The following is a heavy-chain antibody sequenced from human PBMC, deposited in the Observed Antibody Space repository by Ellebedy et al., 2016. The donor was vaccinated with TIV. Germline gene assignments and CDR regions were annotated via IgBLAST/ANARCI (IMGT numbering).Heavy chain of an antibody. CDR1: GGSFSGYS. Sequence: MPSETLSLTCAVYGGSFSGYSWSWLRQPPGRALEWIGEIDHGGSTNYNPSFKSRITISVDTSKNHFSLKLTSVTAADTAVYYCARNILKCLNAFEIWGQGTMVTVSS. D-gene: IGHD3-10*02. CDR3: ARNILKCLNAFEI. CDR2: IDHGGST. J-gene: IGHJ3*02. V-gene: IGHV4-34*01.